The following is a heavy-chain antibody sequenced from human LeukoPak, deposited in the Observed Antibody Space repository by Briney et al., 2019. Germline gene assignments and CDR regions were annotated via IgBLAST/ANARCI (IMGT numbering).Heavy chain of an antibody. Sequence: GGSLRLSCAASGFTFSSYAMNWVRQAPGTGLEWVSYISTGGRTIYYADSVKGRFTISRDNAKNSLYLQMNSLRSEDTALYYCAKAGGSYSYNWFDPWGQGTLVTVSS. D-gene: IGHD3-10*01. CDR1: GFTFSSYA. CDR2: ISTGGRTI. CDR3: AKAGGSYSYNWFDP. V-gene: IGHV3-48*04. J-gene: IGHJ5*02.